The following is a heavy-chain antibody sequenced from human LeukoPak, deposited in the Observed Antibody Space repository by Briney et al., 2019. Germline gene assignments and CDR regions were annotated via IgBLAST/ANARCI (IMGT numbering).Heavy chain of an antibody. J-gene: IGHJ4*02. Sequence: NPSETLSLTCAVYGGSFSGYYWSWIRQPPGKGLEWIGEINHSGSTNYNPSLKSRVTISVDTSKNQFSLKLSSVTAADTAVYYCARLPRELLPGPLVDYWGQGTLVTVSP. CDR1: GGSFSGYY. CDR2: INHSGST. D-gene: IGHD1-26*01. V-gene: IGHV4-34*01. CDR3: ARLPRELLPGPLVDY.